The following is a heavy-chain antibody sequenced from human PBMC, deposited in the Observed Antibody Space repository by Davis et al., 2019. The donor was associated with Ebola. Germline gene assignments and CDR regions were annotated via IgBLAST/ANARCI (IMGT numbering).Heavy chain of an antibody. CDR3: ACQSIAARLFDY. CDR1: GYTFTSYY. Sequence: ASVKVSCKASGYTFTSYYMHWVRQAPGQGLEWMGIINPSGGSTSYAQKFQGRVTMTRDTSTSTVYMELSSLRSEDTAVYYCACQSIAARLFDYWGQGTLVTVSS. CDR2: INPSGGST. J-gene: IGHJ4*02. D-gene: IGHD6-6*01. V-gene: IGHV1-46*01.